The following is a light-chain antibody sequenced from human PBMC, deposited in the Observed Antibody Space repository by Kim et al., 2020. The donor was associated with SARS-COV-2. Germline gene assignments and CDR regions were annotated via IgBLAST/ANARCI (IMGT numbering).Light chain of an antibody. CDR1: QSVSSSY. V-gene: IGKV3-20*01. CDR2: GAS. CDR3: QYYGTSSWT. Sequence: EIVLTQSPGTLSLSPGERATLSCRASQSVSSSYLAWYQQKPGQTPRLLIYGASSGATGLPDRFSGSGSGTDFSLTISRLEPEDFAVYYCQYYGTSSWTFGQGTKVDIK. J-gene: IGKJ1*01.